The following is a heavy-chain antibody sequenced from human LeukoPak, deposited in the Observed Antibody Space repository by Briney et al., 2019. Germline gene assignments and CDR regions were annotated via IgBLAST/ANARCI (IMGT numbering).Heavy chain of an antibody. CDR1: GFTFSNYG. D-gene: IGHD3-10*01. CDR3: ARGGSGLAYYYYYYMDV. CDR2: IRYDGRNK. V-gene: IGHV3-30*02. Sequence: GGSLRLSCAASGFTFSNYGMHWVRQAPGKGLEWVGFIRYDGRNKYYADFVKGRFTISRDNSKNTLYLQMGSLRAEDMAVYYCARGGSGLAYYYYYYMDVWGKGTTVTISS. J-gene: IGHJ6*03.